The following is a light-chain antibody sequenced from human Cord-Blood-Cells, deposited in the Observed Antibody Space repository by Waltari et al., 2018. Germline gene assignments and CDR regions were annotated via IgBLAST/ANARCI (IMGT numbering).Light chain of an antibody. CDR2: AAS. V-gene: IGKV1-39*01. CDR3: QQSYSTPWT. J-gene: IGKJ1*01. Sequence: DIQMTQSPYSLSASVGDRVTITCRASQSISSYFNWYQQKPGKDPKLLIYAASSLQSGVPSRFSGSGSGTDFTLTISSLQPEDFATYYCQQSYSTPWTFGQGTKVEIK. CDR1: QSISSY.